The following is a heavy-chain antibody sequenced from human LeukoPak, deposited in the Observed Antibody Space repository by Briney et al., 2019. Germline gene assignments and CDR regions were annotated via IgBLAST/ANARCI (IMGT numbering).Heavy chain of an antibody. CDR1: GGSISSFY. D-gene: IGHD7-27*01. Sequence: EPSETLSLTCTVSGGSISSFYWSWIRQPAGKGLEWIGSIYSSGNTNYNPSLKSRVTMSVDTSKNQFSLKLSSVTAADTAVYYCARDLVDWGSLQYYFEYWGQGTLVTVSS. V-gene: IGHV4-4*07. CDR2: IYSSGNT. J-gene: IGHJ4*02. CDR3: ARDLVDWGSLQYYFEY.